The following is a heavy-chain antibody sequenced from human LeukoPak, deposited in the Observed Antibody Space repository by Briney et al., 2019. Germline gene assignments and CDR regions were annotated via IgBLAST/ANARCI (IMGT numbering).Heavy chain of an antibody. CDR1: GFTFGDYG. J-gene: IGHJ4*02. Sequence: PGGSLRLSCAAPGFTFGDYGMHWVRQVPGKGLEWVSGISGGSGSIGYADSVKGRFTISRDNAKNSLYLQMNSLRTEDTALYYCAKSFTNDWAIFDSWGQGTLVTVSS. D-gene: IGHD3-9*01. V-gene: IGHV3-9*01. CDR3: AKSFTNDWAIFDS. CDR2: ISGGSGSI.